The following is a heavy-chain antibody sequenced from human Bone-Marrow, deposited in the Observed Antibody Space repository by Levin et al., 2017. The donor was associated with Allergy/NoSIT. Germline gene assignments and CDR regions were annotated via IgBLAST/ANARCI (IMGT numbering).Heavy chain of an antibody. CDR3: ARERMKSNLGAKHYYYGMDV. J-gene: IGHJ6*02. Sequence: GESLKISCAASGFTFSHYAIHWVRQAPGKGLEWVAVISYDGYNTYYAESVKGRFTISRDNSKNTLYLEMNSLRAEDTAVYFCARERMKSNLGAKHYYYGMDVWGQGTTVTVSS. CDR1: GFTFSHYA. CDR2: ISYDGYNT. D-gene: IGHD1-26*01. V-gene: IGHV3-30-3*01.